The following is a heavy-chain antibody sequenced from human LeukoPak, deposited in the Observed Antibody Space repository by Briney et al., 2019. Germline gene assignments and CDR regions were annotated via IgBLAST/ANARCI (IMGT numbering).Heavy chain of an antibody. J-gene: IGHJ4*02. Sequence: ASVKVSCKASGGTFSSYAISWVRQAPGQGLEWMGRIIPILGIANYAQKFQGRVTITADKSTSTAYMELSSLRSEDTAVYYCARAGDEFHYATSSYFPFDYWGQGTLVTVSA. CDR1: GGTFSSYA. D-gene: IGHD3-22*01. CDR3: ARAGDEFHYATSSYFPFDY. V-gene: IGHV1-69*04. CDR2: IIPILGIA.